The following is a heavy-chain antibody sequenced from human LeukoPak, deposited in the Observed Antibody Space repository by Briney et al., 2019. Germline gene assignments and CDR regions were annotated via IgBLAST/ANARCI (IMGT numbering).Heavy chain of an antibody. J-gene: IGHJ6*02. D-gene: IGHD5-18*01. V-gene: IGHV1-24*01. Sequence: ASVTVSCKVSGYTLTELSMHWVRQAPGKGLEWMGGFDPEDGETIYAQKFQGRVTMTEDTSTDTAYMELSSLRSEDTAVYYCATATPDTAMGPDYYYGMDVWGQGTTVTVSS. CDR3: ATATPDTAMGPDYYYGMDV. CDR2: FDPEDGET. CDR1: GYTLTELS.